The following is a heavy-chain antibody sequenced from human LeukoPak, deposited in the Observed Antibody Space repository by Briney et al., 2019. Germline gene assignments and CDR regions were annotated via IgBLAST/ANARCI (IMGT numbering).Heavy chain of an antibody. J-gene: IGHJ5*02. CDR2: INNDGSST. CDR3: ARAGPPAFDP. Sequence: GGSLRLSCAASGFTFSSDWMHWVRQAPGKGLVWVSRINNDGSSTSHADSVKGRFTISRDNAKNTLYLQMNSLRAEDTAVYYCARAGPPAFDPWGQGTLVTVSS. CDR1: GFTFSSDW. V-gene: IGHV3-74*01.